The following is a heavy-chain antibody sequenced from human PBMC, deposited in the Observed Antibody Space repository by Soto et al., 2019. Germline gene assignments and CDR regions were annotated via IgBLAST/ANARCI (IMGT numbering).Heavy chain of an antibody. CDR1: GYTFTGYY. V-gene: IGHV1-2*04. CDR3: ARSTGGPRTITSPSPSWAAYSMDV. Sequence: GASVKVSCKASGYTFTGYYMHWVRQAPGKGLEWMGWINPNSGGTNYAQKFQGWVTMTRDTSISTAYMELSRLRSDDTAVYYCARSTGGPRTITSPSPSWAAYSMDVWGQGTTVTVSS. D-gene: IGHD1-20*01. J-gene: IGHJ6*02. CDR2: INPNSGGT.